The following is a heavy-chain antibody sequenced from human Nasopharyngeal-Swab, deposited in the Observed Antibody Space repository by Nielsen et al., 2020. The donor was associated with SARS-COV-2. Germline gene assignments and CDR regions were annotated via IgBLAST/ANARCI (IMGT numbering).Heavy chain of an antibody. CDR3: ARGGAGVVPSPVLGLGPYYSYYYMDV. Sequence: RQAPGKGLEWIGEVSQGGGTNYNPSLKSRVTISVATSKNQFSLKLSSVTAAETAVYYCARGGAGVVPSPVLGLGPYYSYYYMDVWGKGTTVTVSS. D-gene: IGHD2-2*01. CDR2: VSQGGGT. J-gene: IGHJ6*03. V-gene: IGHV4-34*01.